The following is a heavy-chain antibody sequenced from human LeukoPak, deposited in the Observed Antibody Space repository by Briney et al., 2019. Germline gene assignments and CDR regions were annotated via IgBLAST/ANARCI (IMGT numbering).Heavy chain of an antibody. CDR1: GYSINSGYY. D-gene: IGHD3-3*01. J-gene: IGHJ4*02. Sequence: PSETLSLTCAVSGYSINSGYYWGWIRQPPGKGLEWIGSIYHSGSTYYNPSLKSRVTISVDTSKNQFSLKLSSVTAADTAVYYCARMLDWSGYSGDYWGQGTLVTVSS. CDR3: ARMLDWSGYSGDY. CDR2: IYHSGST. V-gene: IGHV4-38-2*01.